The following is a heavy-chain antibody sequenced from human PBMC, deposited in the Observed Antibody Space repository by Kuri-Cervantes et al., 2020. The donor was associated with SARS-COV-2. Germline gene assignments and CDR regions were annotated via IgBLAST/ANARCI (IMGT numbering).Heavy chain of an antibody. CDR1: GYTFTGYY. J-gene: IGHJ4*02. D-gene: IGHD3-9*01. CDR3: ARDRGYDILTGYYSFDY. V-gene: IGHV1-2*04. CDR2: INPNSGGT. Sequence: ASVKVSCKASGYTFTGYYMYWVRQAPGQGLEWMGWINPNSGGTNYAQKFQGWVTMTRDTSISTAYMELSRLRSDDTAVYYCARDRGYDILTGYYSFDYWGQGTLVTVSS.